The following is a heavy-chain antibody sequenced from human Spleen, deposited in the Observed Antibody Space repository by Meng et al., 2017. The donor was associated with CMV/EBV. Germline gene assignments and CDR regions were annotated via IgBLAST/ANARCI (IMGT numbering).Heavy chain of an antibody. CDR1: GYSISSGFH. CDR3: ARASGSYATAFFGMDV. D-gene: IGHD1-26*01. V-gene: IGHV3-11*04. J-gene: IGHJ6*02. Sequence: GGSLRLSCTVSGYSISSGFHWGWIRQPPGKGLEWLSYISSNGAVRDYADSVKGRFTISRDNARNKLLLQMNTLRVDDTAVYFCARASGSYATAFFGMDVWGQGTPVTVSS. CDR2: ISSNGAVR.